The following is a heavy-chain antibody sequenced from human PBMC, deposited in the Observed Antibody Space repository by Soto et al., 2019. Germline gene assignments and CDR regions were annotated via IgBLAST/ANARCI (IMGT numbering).Heavy chain of an antibody. D-gene: IGHD2-2*01. V-gene: IGHV1-18*01. Sequence: QVQLVQSGAEVKKPGASVKVSCKASGYTFTSYGISWVRQAPGQGLEWMGWISAYNGNTNYAQKLQGRVTMTTDTYTRTAYMELRSLRSDDTAVYYCARVKDIVLVPAAMRWFDPWGQGTLVTVSS. CDR1: GYTFTSYG. J-gene: IGHJ5*02. CDR2: ISAYNGNT. CDR3: ARVKDIVLVPAAMRWFDP.